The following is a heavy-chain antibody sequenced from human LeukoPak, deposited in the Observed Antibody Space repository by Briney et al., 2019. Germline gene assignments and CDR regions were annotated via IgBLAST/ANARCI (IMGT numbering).Heavy chain of an antibody. CDR1: GGSFSGYY. D-gene: IGHD6-13*01. J-gene: IGHJ4*02. CDR2: INHSGST. V-gene: IGHV4-34*01. CDR3: ARGFRYSSSNY. Sequence: SETLSLTCAVYGGSFSGYYWSWIRQTPGKGLEWIGEINHSGSTNYNPSLKSRVTISVDTSKNQFSLKLSSVTAADTAVYYCARGFRYSSSNYWGQGTLVTVSS.